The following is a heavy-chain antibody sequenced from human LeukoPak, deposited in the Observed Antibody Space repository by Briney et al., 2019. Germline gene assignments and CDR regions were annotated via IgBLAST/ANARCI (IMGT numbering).Heavy chain of an antibody. CDR2: IIPIFGTA. D-gene: IGHD3-3*01. V-gene: IGHV1-69*05. CDR1: GGTFSSYA. CDR3: ASGGRFLEWLFDY. J-gene: IGHJ4*02. Sequence: ASVKVSCKASGGTFSSYAISWVRQAPGQGLEWMGGIIPIFGTANYAQKFQGRVTITTDESTSTAYMELSSLRSEDTVVYYCASGGRFLEWLFDYWGQGTLVTVSS.